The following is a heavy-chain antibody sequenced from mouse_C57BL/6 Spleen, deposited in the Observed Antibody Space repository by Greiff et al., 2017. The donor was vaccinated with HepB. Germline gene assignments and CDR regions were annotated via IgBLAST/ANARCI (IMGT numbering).Heavy chain of an antibody. CDR2: INPSTGGT. CDR3: ARTCTTCFAY. D-gene: IGHD2-14*01. V-gene: IGHV1-53*01. J-gene: IGHJ3*01. Sequence: QVQLQQPGTELVKPGASVKLSCKASGYTFTSYWMHWVKQRPGQGLEWIGNINPSTGGTNYNEKFKSKAKLTVDKSSSTAYMQLSSLTSEVSSVYYCARTCTTCFAYWGQVTLVTVSA. CDR1: GYTFTSYW.